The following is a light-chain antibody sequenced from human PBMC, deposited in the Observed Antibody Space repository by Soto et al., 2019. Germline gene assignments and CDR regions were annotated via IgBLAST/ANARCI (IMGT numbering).Light chain of an antibody. Sequence: QSVLTQPASVSGSPGQSITISCTGTSSDVGYSNYVSWYQQLPGKAPKLMIYDVSDRPSGVSNRFSGSKSGSTASLTISGLQAEDEADYYCCSYTNRNTYVFGTGTKLTVL. CDR2: DVS. J-gene: IGLJ1*01. CDR3: CSYTNRNTYV. CDR1: SSDVGYSNY. V-gene: IGLV2-14*01.